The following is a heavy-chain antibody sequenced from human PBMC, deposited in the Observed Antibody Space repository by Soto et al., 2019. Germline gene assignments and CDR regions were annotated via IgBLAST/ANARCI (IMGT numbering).Heavy chain of an antibody. CDR3: VRDHPGLGLDF. CDR2: ISSDGVST. Sequence: EVQLVESGGDLVQPGGSLRLSCAASGFTFSTYWMHWVRQTPEKGLVWVSHISSDGVSTTYADSVKGRFTVSRDNAKNTLYLQMNSLRAEDTALYHCVRDHPGLGLDFWGQGTLVTVSS. J-gene: IGHJ4*02. CDR1: GFTFSTYW. V-gene: IGHV3-74*01. D-gene: IGHD3-16*01.